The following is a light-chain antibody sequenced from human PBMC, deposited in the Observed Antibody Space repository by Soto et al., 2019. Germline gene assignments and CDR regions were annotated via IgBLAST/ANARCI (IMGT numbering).Light chain of an antibody. V-gene: IGKV3-15*01. CDR3: QQYNNWPLYT. CDR2: GAS. J-gene: IGKJ2*01. CDR1: QSVSSN. Sequence: EIVMTQSPATLSVSPGERATLSCMASQSVSSNLAWYQQKPGQAPRLLIYGASTRATGIPARFSGSGSGTEFTLTISSLQSEDFEVYYCQQYNNWPLYTFGQGTKLEFK.